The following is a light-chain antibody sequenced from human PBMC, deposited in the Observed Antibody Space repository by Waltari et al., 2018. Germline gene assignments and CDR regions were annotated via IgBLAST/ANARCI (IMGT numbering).Light chain of an antibody. V-gene: IGLV3-27*01. J-gene: IGLJ3*02. CDR2: KDS. CDR1: LLSTKS. CDR3: YSATDNNLRV. Sequence: SYELTQPSSVSVSPGQTARITSSGDLLSTKSARWFQQRPGQAPVLVIYKDSERPSGIPERFSGSSSGTTVILTISGAQVEDEADYYCYSATDNNLRVFGGGTKLTVL.